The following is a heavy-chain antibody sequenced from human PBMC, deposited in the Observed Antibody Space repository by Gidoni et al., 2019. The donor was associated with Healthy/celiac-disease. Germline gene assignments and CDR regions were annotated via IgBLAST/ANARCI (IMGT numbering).Heavy chain of an antibody. V-gene: IGHV1-8*01. D-gene: IGHD6-19*01. J-gene: IGHJ4*02. CDR1: GYTFTSYE. CDR3: AREYSSGWYSDY. CDR2: LNPNSGNP. Sequence: QVQLVQSGAEVKKPGASVTVSCKASGYTFTSYEINWVRQATGQGLEWMGWLNPNSGNPGYAQKFQGRVTMTSNTSISTAYMELSSLRSEDTAVYYCAREYSSGWYSDYWGQGTLVTVSA.